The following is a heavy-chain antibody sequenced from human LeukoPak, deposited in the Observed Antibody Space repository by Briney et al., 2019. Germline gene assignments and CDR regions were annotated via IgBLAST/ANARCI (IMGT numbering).Heavy chain of an antibody. CDR1: GFTFSSDA. Sequence: GGSLRLSCAASGFTFSSDAMSWVRQAPGKGLEWVSAISGSGGSTYYADSVKGRFTISRDNARNSLYLQMNRLRAEDTAVYYCARSRVVVVAATLDCWGQGTLVTVSS. J-gene: IGHJ4*02. V-gene: IGHV3-23*01. CDR2: ISGSGGST. CDR3: ARSRVVVVAATLDC. D-gene: IGHD2-15*01.